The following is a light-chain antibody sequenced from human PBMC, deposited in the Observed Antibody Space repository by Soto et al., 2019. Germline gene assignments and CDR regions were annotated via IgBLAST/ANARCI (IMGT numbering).Light chain of an antibody. CDR3: HQYDSSPLT. CDR2: GAS. CDR1: QSVGSSY. V-gene: IGKV3-20*01. J-gene: IGKJ4*01. Sequence: EIVLTQSPGTLSLSPGERATLSCRVSQSVGSSYLAWYQQKPGQAPRLLIYGASRRATGIPDRFSGSGSGTDFTLTISRLEPEDFAVYYCHQYDSSPLTFGGGTKVEIK.